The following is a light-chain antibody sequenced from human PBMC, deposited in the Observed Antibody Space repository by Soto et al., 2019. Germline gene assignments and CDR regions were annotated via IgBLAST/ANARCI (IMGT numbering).Light chain of an antibody. J-gene: IGLJ2*01. CDR2: VNS. CDR1: SSNIGAGYD. CDR3: QSYDSSLSGYVV. V-gene: IGLV1-40*01. Sequence: QLVLTQPPSVSGAPGQRVTISCTGSSSNIGAGYDVHWYQQLPGTAPKLLIYVNSTRPSGVPDRFSGSKSGTSASLAITGLQAEDEADYYCQSYDSSLSGYVVFGGGTKLTVL.